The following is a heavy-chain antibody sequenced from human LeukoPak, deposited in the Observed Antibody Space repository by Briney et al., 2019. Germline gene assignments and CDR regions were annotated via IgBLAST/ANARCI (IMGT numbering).Heavy chain of an antibody. D-gene: IGHD3-16*02. Sequence: GGSLRLSCAASGFTFSSYAMSWVRQAPGKGLEWVSAISGSGGSTYYADSVKGRFTISRDNSKNTLYLQMNSLRPDDMAVYYCAKDSRRYDYVRGTHRYTGGYYFDYWGQGTLVTVSS. CDR3: AKDSRRYDYVRGTHRYTGGYYFDY. J-gene: IGHJ4*02. V-gene: IGHV3-23*01. CDR2: ISGSGGST. CDR1: GFTFSSYA.